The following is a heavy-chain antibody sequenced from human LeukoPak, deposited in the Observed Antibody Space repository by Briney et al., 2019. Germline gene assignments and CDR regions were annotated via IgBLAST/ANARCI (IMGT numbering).Heavy chain of an antibody. V-gene: IGHV3-33*01. D-gene: IGHD6-25*01. CDR3: ARDSGHAFDI. J-gene: IGHJ3*02. Sequence: GRSLRLSCVASGFTFSTYGMHWVRQAPGKGLEWVAVIWYDGSEKYYGDPVKGRFTISRDNSKNTLYLQMNSLRADDTAVYYCARDSGHAFDIWGQGTMVTVSS. CDR1: GFTFSTYG. CDR2: IWYDGSEK.